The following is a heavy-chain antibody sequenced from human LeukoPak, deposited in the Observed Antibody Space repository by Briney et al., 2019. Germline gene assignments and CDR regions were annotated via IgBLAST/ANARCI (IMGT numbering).Heavy chain of an antibody. Sequence: PSETLSLTCAVYGGSFSGYYWSWIRQPPGKGLEWIGEINHSGSTNYNPSLKSRVTISVDTSKNQFSLKLSSVTAADTAVYYCARQGPPYYYYGMDVWGQGTTVTVSS. CDR2: INHSGST. CDR3: ARQGPPYYYYGMDV. V-gene: IGHV4-34*01. J-gene: IGHJ6*02. CDR1: GGSFSGYY.